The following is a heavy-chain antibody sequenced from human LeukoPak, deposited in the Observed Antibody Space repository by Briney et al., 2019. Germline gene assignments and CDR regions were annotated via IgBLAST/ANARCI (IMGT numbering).Heavy chain of an antibody. CDR1: GFTFSSYA. CDR2: ISGRRGST. Sequence: GGSLRLSCAASGFTFSSYAMSWVRRAPGKGLEWVSAISGRRGSTYYVDSVKGRFTSARDNSKNTLYLQKNSLRAEATAVYYCAKSLLPFGPEGGYFDYWGEGALVTLSS. J-gene: IGHJ4*02. D-gene: IGHD3-10*01. V-gene: IGHV3-23*01. CDR3: AKSLLPFGPEGGYFDY.